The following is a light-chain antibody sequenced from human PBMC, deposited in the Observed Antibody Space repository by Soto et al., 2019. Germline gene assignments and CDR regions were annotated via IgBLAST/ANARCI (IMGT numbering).Light chain of an antibody. CDR1: QSVSRN. J-gene: IGKJ1*01. Sequence: EIVMTQSPATLSVSTGERATLSCRASQSVSRNLAWYQQKPVQAPRLLIYGASTRATGIPARFSGSGSGTEFTLTISSLQSEDFAVYYCQQYNNWPRTFGQGTKVDIK. CDR2: GAS. CDR3: QQYNNWPRT. V-gene: IGKV3-15*01.